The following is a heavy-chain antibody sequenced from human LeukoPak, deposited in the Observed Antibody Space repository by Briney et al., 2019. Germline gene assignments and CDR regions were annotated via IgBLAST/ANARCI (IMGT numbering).Heavy chain of an antibody. V-gene: IGHV4-59*08. J-gene: IGHJ4*02. CDR1: GVSIRNYY. D-gene: IGHD3-16*01. CDR3: ARLSNPYGGFHLDF. Sequence: PSETLSLTCTASGVSIRNYYWSWIRQPPGKGLEWIGYIHYSGRTNYSPSLKRRVTMSVDTSKNQFSLRLSSVTAADTAFYYCARLSNPYGGFHLDFWGQGTLVTVPS. CDR2: IHYSGRT.